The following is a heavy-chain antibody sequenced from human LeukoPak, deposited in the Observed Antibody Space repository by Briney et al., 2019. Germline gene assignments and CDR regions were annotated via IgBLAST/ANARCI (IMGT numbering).Heavy chain of an antibody. CDR1: GYSFTSYW. V-gene: IGHV5-51*01. CDR3: ARRMATIWYYFDY. CDR2: IYPGDSDT. J-gene: IGHJ4*02. Sequence: GESLKISCKGSGYSFTSYWIGWVRQMPGKGLEWMGIIYPGDSDTRYNPSFQGQVTISADKSISTAYLQWSSLKASDTAMYYCARRMATIWYYFDYWGQGTLVTVSS. D-gene: IGHD5-24*01.